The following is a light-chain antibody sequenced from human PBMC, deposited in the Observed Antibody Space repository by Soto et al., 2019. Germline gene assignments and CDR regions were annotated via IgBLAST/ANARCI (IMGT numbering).Light chain of an antibody. CDR1: NTDIGVYDY. J-gene: IGLJ3*02. V-gene: IGLV2-14*01. Sequence: QSVLTQPASVSGSPGQSITISCTGTNTDIGVYDYVSWYQQHPGKAPKVIIYEVTNRPSGVSNRFSGSKSGATASLTISGLQSEDEADYYCSSYTTSATRVFGVGTKLTVL. CDR3: SSYTTSATRV. CDR2: EVT.